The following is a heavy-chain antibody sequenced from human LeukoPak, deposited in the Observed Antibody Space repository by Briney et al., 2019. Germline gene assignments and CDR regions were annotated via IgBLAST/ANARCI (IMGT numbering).Heavy chain of an antibody. CDR3: ARAKKRVATYYYYGMDV. J-gene: IGHJ6*02. Sequence: GASVTVSFTASGYTFTSYGISWVRLAPGQGLEWMGWISAYNGNTNYAQKLQGRVTMTTDTSTSTAYMELRSLRSDDTAVYYWARAKKRVATYYYYGMDVWGQGTTVTVSS. CDR1: GYTFTSYG. V-gene: IGHV1-18*01. CDR2: ISAYNGNT. D-gene: IGHD5-12*01.